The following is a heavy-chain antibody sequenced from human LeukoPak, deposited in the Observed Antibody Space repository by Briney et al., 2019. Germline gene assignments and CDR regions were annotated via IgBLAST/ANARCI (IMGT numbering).Heavy chain of an antibody. CDR2: INTNSGNP. V-gene: IGHV1-8*01. D-gene: IGHD2-8*01. J-gene: IGHJ4*02. CDR1: GFTFNNYY. Sequence: GSVSLSCTPSGFTFNNYYISWVRQAPGQGLEWTGWINTNSGNPDYAHTFQGRGTMSRSTSISTAYMELSTLRFEDTAVYYCIRSVRNGHFDYWGQGTLVTVSS. CDR3: IRSVRNGHFDY.